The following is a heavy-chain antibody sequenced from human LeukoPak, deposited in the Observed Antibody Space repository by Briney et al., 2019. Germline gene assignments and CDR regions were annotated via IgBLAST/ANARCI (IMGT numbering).Heavy chain of an antibody. D-gene: IGHD6-13*01. J-gene: IGHJ5*02. Sequence: ASVKVSCKASGYTFTSYGIGWVRQAPGQGLEWMGWISAYNGNTNYAQKLQGRVTMTTDTSTSTAYMELRSLRSDDTAVYYCARGTNEAGYSSSWYKGNWFDPWGQGTLVTVSS. V-gene: IGHV1-18*01. CDR1: GYTFTSYG. CDR3: ARGTNEAGYSSSWYKGNWFDP. CDR2: ISAYNGNT.